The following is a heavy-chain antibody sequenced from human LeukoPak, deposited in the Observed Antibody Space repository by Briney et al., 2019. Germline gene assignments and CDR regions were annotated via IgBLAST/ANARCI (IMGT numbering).Heavy chain of an antibody. J-gene: IGHJ6*03. CDR2: INRSGGT. D-gene: IGHD1-26*01. CDR3: ARHAGASWDSHYYYYMDV. V-gene: IGHV4-34*01. CDR1: GGSFSGFY. Sequence: SETLSLTCAVYGGSFSGFYWSWTRLSPGKGLEWIGEINRSGGTDYNPSLKSRVTISGDTSKNQFSLRLRSMTAADTAVYYCARHAGASWDSHYYYYMDVWGKGTTVTVSS.